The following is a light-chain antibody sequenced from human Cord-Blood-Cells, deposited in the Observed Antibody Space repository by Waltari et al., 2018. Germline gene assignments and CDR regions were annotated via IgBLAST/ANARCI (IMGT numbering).Light chain of an antibody. J-gene: IGLJ3*02. V-gene: IGLV6-57*02. CDR2: EDN. Sequence: NFMLTQPHSVSESPGKTVTISCTGSSGSITSNYVQWYQQRPGSAPTTVLYEDNQRPSGVPDRFSGSIDSSSNSASLTISGLKTEDEADYYCQSYDSSINWVFGGGTKLTVL. CDR3: QSYDSSINWV. CDR1: SGSITSNY.